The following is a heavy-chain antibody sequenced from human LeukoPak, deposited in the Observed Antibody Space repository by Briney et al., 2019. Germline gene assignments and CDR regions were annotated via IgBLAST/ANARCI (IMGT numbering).Heavy chain of an antibody. CDR2: INHNGNVN. Sequence: QSGGSLRLSRAASGFTFSSFAMNWARQAPGKGLEWVASINHNGNVNYYVDSVKGRFTISRDNAKNSLYLQMSNLRAEDTAVYFCARGGGLDVWGQGATVTVSS. CDR3: ARGGGLDV. V-gene: IGHV3-7*03. D-gene: IGHD3-16*01. J-gene: IGHJ6*02. CDR1: GFTFSSFA.